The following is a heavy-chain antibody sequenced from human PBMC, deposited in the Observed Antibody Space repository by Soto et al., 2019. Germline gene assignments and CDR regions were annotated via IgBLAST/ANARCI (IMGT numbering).Heavy chain of an antibody. CDR2: ISAAGDP. CDR1: GFTFRNYD. CDR3: PRPDRDFYGWEV. J-gene: IGHJ6*02. Sequence: EVQLVESGGGLVQPGGSLRLSCEASGFTFRNYDMHWVRQGTGKGLEWVSGISAAGDPDYADSVEGRFTISRENAQNSFFLQMNSLRVGDTAVYSCPRPDRDFYGWEVWGQGPRSSSP. V-gene: IGHV3-13*05.